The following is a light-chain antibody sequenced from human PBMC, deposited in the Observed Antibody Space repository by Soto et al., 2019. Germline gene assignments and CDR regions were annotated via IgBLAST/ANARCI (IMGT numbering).Light chain of an antibody. CDR3: QRANSFPRT. CDR1: QSISSW. Sequence: DIQMTQSPSSVSASVGDRVTITCRASQSISSWLAWYQQKPGKAPKLLIYAAATLASGVPARFSGIGSGTHSTLTISSLQPEDFGTYYCQRANSFPRTFGQGTKVDIK. CDR2: AAA. V-gene: IGKV1-12*01. J-gene: IGKJ1*01.